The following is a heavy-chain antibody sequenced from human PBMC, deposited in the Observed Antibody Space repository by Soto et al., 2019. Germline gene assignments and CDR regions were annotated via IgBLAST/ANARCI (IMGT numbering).Heavy chain of an antibody. Sequence: SETLSLTCTVSGGSISSGDYYWSWIRQPPGKGLEWIGYIYYSGSTYYNPSLKSRVTISVDTSKNQFSLKLSSVTAADTAVYYCARGGYGDFWSGNDAFDIWGQGTMVTVSS. V-gene: IGHV4-30-4*01. CDR2: IYYSGST. CDR3: ARGGYGDFWSGNDAFDI. D-gene: IGHD3-3*01. J-gene: IGHJ3*02. CDR1: GGSISSGDYY.